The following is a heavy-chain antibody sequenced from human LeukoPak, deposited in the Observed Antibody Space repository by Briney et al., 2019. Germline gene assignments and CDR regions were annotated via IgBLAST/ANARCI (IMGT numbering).Heavy chain of an antibody. J-gene: IGHJ5*02. V-gene: IGHV4-4*07. CDR3: ARGGGDPRWLDP. D-gene: IGHD6-25*01. Sequence: SETLSLTCTVSGGSISSYYWTWMRQSAGKGLHWIGRINTIGSTNYNPSLRSRVTMSVHTSKHQFSLNLTSVTAADTAVYSCARGGGDPRWLDPWGQGTLVTVSS. CDR2: INTIGST. CDR1: GGSISSYY.